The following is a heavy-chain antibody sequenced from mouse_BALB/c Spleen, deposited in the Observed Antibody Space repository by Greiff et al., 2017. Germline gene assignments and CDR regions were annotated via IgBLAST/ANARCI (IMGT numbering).Heavy chain of an antibody. CDR2: ISSGGSYT. CDR3: AKLGRFAY. D-gene: IGHD4-1*01. J-gene: IGHJ3*01. Sequence: EVKLMESGGGLVKPGGSLKLSCAASGFTFSSYAMSWVRQSPEKRLEWVAEISSGGSYTYYPDTVTGRFTISRDNAKNTLYLEMSSLRSEVTAMYYCAKLGRFAYWGQGTLVTVSA. CDR1: GFTFSSYA. V-gene: IGHV5-9-4*01.